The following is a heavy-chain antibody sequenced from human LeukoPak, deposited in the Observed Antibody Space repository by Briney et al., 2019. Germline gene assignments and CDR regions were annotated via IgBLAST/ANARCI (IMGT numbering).Heavy chain of an antibody. V-gene: IGHV7-4-1*02. J-gene: IGHJ4*02. Sequence: ASVKVSCTASGYTFTNYGMNWVRQAPGQGLEWMGWINTNTRNPTYAQGFTGRFVFSLDTSASTAYLQISSLKAEDTAMYYCARDRDTSPNIYFDSWGQGTLVTVSS. CDR1: GYTFTNYG. CDR2: INTNTRNP. D-gene: IGHD2-2*01. CDR3: ARDRDTSPNIYFDS.